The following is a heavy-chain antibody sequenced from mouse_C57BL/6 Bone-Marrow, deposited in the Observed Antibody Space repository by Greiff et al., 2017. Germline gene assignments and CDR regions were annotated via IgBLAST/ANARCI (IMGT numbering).Heavy chain of an antibody. J-gene: IGHJ3*01. V-gene: IGHV10-1*01. CDR3: VRHIYYDYDAGFAY. D-gene: IGHD2-4*01. Sequence: EVKLVESGGGLVQPKGSLKLSCAASGFSFNTYAMNWVRQAPGKGLEWVARIRSKSNNYATYYADSVKDRFTISRDDSESMLYLQMNNLKTEDTAMYYCVRHIYYDYDAGFAYWGQGTLVTVSA. CDR2: IRSKSNNYAT. CDR1: GFSFNTYA.